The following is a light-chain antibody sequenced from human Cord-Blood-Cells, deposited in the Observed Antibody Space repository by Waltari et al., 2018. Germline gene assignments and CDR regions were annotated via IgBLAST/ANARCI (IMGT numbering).Light chain of an antibody. J-gene: IGKJ4*01. CDR1: QSVSRY. V-gene: IGKV3-11*01. CDR2: DAS. Sequence: IVLTQSPATLSLSLGETDTLSCRASQSVSRYLTWSEQKPGQGPRLLIYDASNRATGIPARFSGSGSGTDFTLTISSLEPEDFAVYYCQQLSNWPTFGAGTKVQIK. CDR3: QQLSNWPT.